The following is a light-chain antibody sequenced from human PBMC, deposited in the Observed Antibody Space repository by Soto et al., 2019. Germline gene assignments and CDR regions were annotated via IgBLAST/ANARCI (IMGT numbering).Light chain of an antibody. J-gene: IGKJ1*01. Sequence: EIVLTQSPGTVSLSPGERATLSCRASQSVSSYLAWYQKKPAQAPRLLIYDASNRATGIPARFSGSGSGTDLTLTISSLENEDFAVYYCQQRSNWPPWTFGQGTKVDIK. CDR1: QSVSSY. CDR2: DAS. V-gene: IGKV3-11*01. CDR3: QQRSNWPPWT.